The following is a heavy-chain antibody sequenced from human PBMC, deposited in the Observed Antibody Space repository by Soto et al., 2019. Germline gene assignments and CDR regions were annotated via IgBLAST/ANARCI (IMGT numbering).Heavy chain of an antibody. V-gene: IGHV5-10-1*01. CDR3: ASSPRGYCSSTSCRELGNYYGMDV. CDR1: GGTFSSYW. J-gene: IGHJ6*02. Sequence: GASVKVSCKASGGTFSSYWISWVRQMPGKGLEWMGRIDPSDSYTNYSPSFQGHVTISADKSISTAYLQWSSLKASDTAMYYCASSPRGYCSSTSCRELGNYYGMDVWGQGTTVTVSS. D-gene: IGHD2-2*01. CDR2: IDPSDSYT.